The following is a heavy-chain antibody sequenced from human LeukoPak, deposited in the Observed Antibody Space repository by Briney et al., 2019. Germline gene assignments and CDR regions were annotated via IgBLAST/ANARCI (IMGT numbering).Heavy chain of an antibody. CDR1: GGSISSYY. J-gene: IGHJ4*02. CDR3: ARDTSPGITGTY. CDR2: IYYSGST. D-gene: IGHD1-20*01. Sequence: SETLSLTCTVSGGSISSYYWSWIRQPPGKGLEWIGYIYYSGSTNYNPSLKSRVTISVDTSKNRFSLKLSSVTAADTAMYYCARDTSPGITGTYWGQGTLVTVSS. V-gene: IGHV4-59*01.